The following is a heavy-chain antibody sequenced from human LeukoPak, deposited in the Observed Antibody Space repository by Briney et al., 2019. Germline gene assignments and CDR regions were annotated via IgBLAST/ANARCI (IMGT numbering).Heavy chain of an antibody. J-gene: IGHJ4*02. CDR2: IYGSGST. CDR1: GDSISTYF. D-gene: IGHD4-17*01. V-gene: IGHV4-4*07. CDR3: AAWTTDGDNVRDY. Sequence: PSETLSLTCTVSGDSISTYFCSWIRQPAGKGLEWIGRIYGSGSTNYNPFLKNRVTMSRDTSKNQFSLKVRSVTAADTAMYYCAAWTTDGDNVRDYWGPGTLVTVSS.